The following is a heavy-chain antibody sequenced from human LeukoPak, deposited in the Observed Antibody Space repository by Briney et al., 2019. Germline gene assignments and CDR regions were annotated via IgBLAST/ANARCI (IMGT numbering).Heavy chain of an antibody. Sequence: SETLSLTCTVSGYSISSGYYWGWIRQPPGKGLEWIGSIYHGGSTYCNPSLKSRVTISVDTSKNQFSLKLSSVTAADTAVYYCARGGGGRDYRYDLLEWLLSHWFDPWGQGTLVTVSS. J-gene: IGHJ5*02. CDR3: ARGGGGRDYRYDLLEWLLSHWFDP. CDR1: GYSISSGYY. CDR2: IYHGGST. D-gene: IGHD3-3*01. V-gene: IGHV4-38-2*02.